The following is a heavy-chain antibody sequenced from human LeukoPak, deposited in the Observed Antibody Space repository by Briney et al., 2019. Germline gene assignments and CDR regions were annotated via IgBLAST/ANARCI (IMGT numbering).Heavy chain of an antibody. CDR3: ARASRDGYNQNFDH. Sequence: GESLKISCKGLGYSFSTYWNAWVRQRPGKGLEWMGIIYPGGSETRYDPSFQGQVTISADTSTSTAYLQWSSLRASDTAMYYCARASRDGYNQNFDHWGQGTQATVSS. CDR1: GYSFSTYW. V-gene: IGHV5-51*01. J-gene: IGHJ4*02. D-gene: IGHD5-24*01. CDR2: IYPGGSET.